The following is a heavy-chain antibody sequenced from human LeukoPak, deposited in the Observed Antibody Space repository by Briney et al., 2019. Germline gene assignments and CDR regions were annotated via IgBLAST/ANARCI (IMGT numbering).Heavy chain of an antibody. CDR1: GFTFSSYG. V-gene: IGHV3-23*01. CDR3: AKELWSVVTLTLGY. CDR2: ISGSGGNT. D-gene: IGHD2-21*02. J-gene: IGHJ4*02. Sequence: GGSLRLSCVASGFTFSSYGMNWVRQAPGKGLEWVSTISGSGGNTYYADSVKGRFTISRDNSKDTLYLQMNSLRAEDTAVYYCAKELWSVVTLTLGYWGQGTLVTVSS.